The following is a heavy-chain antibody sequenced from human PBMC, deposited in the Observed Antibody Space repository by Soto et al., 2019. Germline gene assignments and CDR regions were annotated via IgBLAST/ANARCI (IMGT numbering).Heavy chain of an antibody. V-gene: IGHV1-69*04. CDR2: IIPILGIA. J-gene: IGHJ5*02. D-gene: IGHD2-21*02. Sequence: SVKVSCKASGGTFSSYTISWVRQAPGQGLEWMGRIIPILGIANYAQKFQGRVTITADKSTSTAYMELSSLRSEDTAVYYCARDPLAYCVGDCYFQTPSNSFDPRGQGPLVTVSS. CDR1: GGTFSSYT. CDR3: ARDPLAYCVGDCYFQTPSNSFDP.